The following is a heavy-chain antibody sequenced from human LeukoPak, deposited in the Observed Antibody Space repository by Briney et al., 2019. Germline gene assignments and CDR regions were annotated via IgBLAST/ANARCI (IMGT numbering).Heavy chain of an antibody. J-gene: IGHJ3*01. CDR1: GFIFSNYA. Sequence: PGGSLRLSCKTSGFIFSNYAMHWVRQAPGKGLDWVAMIWHDGATKFYADSMKGRFTISRDNSKDTLYLQMDSLRAEDTAVFYCARELLGEGRDAFDVWGQGTIVTVSS. CDR3: ARELLGEGRDAFDV. V-gene: IGHV3-33*01. D-gene: IGHD3-16*01. CDR2: IWHDGATK.